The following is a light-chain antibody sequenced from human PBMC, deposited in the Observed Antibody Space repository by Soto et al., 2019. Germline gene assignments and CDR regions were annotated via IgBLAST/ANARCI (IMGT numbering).Light chain of an antibody. J-gene: IGLJ3*02. CDR3: SSYTSSSTPNWV. V-gene: IGLV2-14*01. CDR2: EVS. Sequence: QSALTQPASVSGSPGQSITISCTGTSSDVGGYNYVSWYQQHPGKAPKLMIYEVSNRPSGVSNRFSGSKSGNTASLTISGLQAEEEAEYYCSSYTSSSTPNWVFGGGTKRTVL. CDR1: SSDVGGYNY.